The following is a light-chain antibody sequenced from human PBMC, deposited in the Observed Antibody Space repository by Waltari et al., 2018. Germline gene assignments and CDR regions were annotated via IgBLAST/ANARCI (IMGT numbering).Light chain of an antibody. Sequence: EIVMTQSPATLSVSPGERATLSCRASQRVSSNLAWYQQKPGQAPRLLVYDASTRAPGIPARFSGSGSGTEFTLTISSLQSEDFAVYYCQQYNNFGQRTRLEIK. CDR3: QQYNN. J-gene: IGKJ5*01. V-gene: IGKV3-15*01. CDR1: QRVSSN. CDR2: DAS.